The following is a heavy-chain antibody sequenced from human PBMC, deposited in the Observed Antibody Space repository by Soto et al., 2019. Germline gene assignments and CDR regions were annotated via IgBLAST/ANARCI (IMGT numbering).Heavy chain of an antibody. CDR2: ISGSGGHT. CDR3: AKEKIRTAVETAHFYFYCLDV. CDR1: GFAFSSYA. D-gene: IGHD2-21*02. V-gene: IGHV3-23*01. J-gene: IGHJ6*02. Sequence: GGSLRLSCAASGFAFSSYAVTWVRQAPGKGLEWVSTISGSGGHTYYADSVKGRFTISRDNSKNTLFLQMNSRRAEDTAVFYCAKEKIRTAVETAHFYFYCLDVWGQGTRVTVSS.